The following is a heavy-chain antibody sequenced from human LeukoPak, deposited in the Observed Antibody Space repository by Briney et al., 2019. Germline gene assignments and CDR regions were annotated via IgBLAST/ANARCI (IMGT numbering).Heavy chain of an antibody. CDR1: GFTFSSYV. CDR3: AKYRDGSGTYYLDY. Sequence: PGGSLRLSCAASGFTFSSYVMHWVRQAPGKGLEWVAVISYDGSNRNYADSVKGRFTISRDNSKNTLYLQMNSLRAEDTAFYYCAKYRDGSGTYYLDYWGQGTLVTVSS. J-gene: IGHJ4*02. CDR2: ISYDGSNR. D-gene: IGHD3-10*01. V-gene: IGHV3-30*18.